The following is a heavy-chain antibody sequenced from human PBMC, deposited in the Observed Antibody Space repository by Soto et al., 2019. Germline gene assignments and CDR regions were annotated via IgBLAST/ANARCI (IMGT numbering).Heavy chain of an antibody. CDR1: GYTFTDYY. CDR3: ARRKGYYDDSSGYHHYFDS. CDR2: INPNSGGT. Sequence: ASVKVSCKASGYTFTDYYVHWVRQAPGQGLEWMGWINPNSGGTKSAQKFQGRVTMTRDTSISTADMELSRLRSDDTAVYYSARRKGYYDDSSGYHHYFDSWGQAIFVTVSS. D-gene: IGHD3-22*01. V-gene: IGHV1-2*02. J-gene: IGHJ4*02.